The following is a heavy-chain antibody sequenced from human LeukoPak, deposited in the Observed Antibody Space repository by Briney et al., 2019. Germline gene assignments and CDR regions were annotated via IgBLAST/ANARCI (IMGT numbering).Heavy chain of an antibody. V-gene: IGHV3-7*01. CDR2: INGDGRDK. Sequence: GGSLRLSCAASGFTFSSYWMNWVRQAPGKGLEWVANINGDGRDKYYVGSVRGRFTISRDNADNALHLQMNSLRGDDTAVYYCARGVDSAIDWWGQGTLVTVSS. D-gene: IGHD3-9*01. CDR3: ARGVDSAIDW. J-gene: IGHJ4*02. CDR1: GFTFSSYW.